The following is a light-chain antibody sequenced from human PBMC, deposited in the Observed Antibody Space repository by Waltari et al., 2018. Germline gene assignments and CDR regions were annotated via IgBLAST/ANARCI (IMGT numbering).Light chain of an antibody. CDR2: DVN. V-gene: IGLV2-11*01. J-gene: IGLJ2*01. CDR1: SSYVGGYNS. Sequence: QSALTQPRSVSGSPGQPVTTSCTGTSSYVGGYNSGLWFQQHPGKAPKLTIYDVNKRPSGVPDRFSGSKSGNTASLTISGLQAEDEADFYCCSYAGSYILVFGGGTKLTVL. CDR3: CSYAGSYILV.